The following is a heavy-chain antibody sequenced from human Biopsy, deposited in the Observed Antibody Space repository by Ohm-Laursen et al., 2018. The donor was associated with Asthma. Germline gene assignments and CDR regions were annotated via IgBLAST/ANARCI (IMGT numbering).Heavy chain of an antibody. CDR2: IYSGGST. Sequence: SLRLSCAAAGFSVSSNYMSWVRQAPGKGLEWVSVIYSGGSTYYADPVKGRFTISRDNSKNTLDLQMNSLRAEDTAVYYCGRDYPLVDWGQGTLVTVSS. J-gene: IGHJ4*02. D-gene: IGHD2-15*01. CDR1: GFSVSSNY. CDR3: GRDYPLVD. V-gene: IGHV3-53*01.